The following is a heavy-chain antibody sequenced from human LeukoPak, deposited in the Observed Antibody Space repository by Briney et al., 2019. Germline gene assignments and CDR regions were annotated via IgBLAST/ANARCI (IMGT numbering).Heavy chain of an antibody. Sequence: ASVKVSCKASGGTFSSYAISWVRQAPGQGLEWMGGIIPIFGTANYAQKFQGRVTITADESTSTAYMELSSLRSEDTAVYYCARGYDSSGYPPYYGMDVWGQGTTVTVSS. D-gene: IGHD3-22*01. J-gene: IGHJ6*02. CDR2: IIPIFGTA. CDR3: ARGYDSSGYPPYYGMDV. V-gene: IGHV1-69*13. CDR1: GGTFSSYA.